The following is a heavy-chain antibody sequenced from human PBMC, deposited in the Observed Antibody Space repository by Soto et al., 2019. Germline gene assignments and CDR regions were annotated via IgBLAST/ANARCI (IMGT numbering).Heavy chain of an antibody. V-gene: IGHV1-69*13. CDR1: GGTFSSYA. CDR2: IIPIFGTA. Sequence: SVKVSCKASGGTFSSYAISWVRQAPGQGLEWMGGIIPIFGTANYAQKFQGRVTITADESTSTAYMELSSLRSEDTAVYYCARDWDPVGLYYGSGSLIGYWGQGTLVTV. J-gene: IGHJ4*02. CDR3: ARDWDPVGLYYGSGSLIGY. D-gene: IGHD3-10*01.